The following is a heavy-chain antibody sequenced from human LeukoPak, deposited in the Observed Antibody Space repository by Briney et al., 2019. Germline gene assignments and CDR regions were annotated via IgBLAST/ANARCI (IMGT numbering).Heavy chain of an antibody. V-gene: IGHV4-39*01. CDR2: IYYSGST. J-gene: IGHJ4*02. Sequence: SETLSLTCTVSGGSINSNSYYWGWIRQPPGKGLEWIGSIYYSGSTYYNPSLKSRVTISVDTSKNQFSLKLSSVTAADTAVYYCASQSGGYAYWGQGTLVTVSS. D-gene: IGHD5-12*01. CDR3: ASQSGGYAY. CDR1: GGSINSNSYY.